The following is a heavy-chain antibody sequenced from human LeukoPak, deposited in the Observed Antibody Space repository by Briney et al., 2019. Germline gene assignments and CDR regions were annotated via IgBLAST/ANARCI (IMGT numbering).Heavy chain of an antibody. CDR2: IYPGDSDT. V-gene: IGHV5-51*01. Sequence: GESLKISCKGSGYSFTSYWIGWVRQMPGKGLEWMGIIYPGDSDTRYSPSFQGQVTISADKSISTAYLQWSSLKASDTAMYYCARQGPDVDTSGGWFDPWGQGTLVTVSS. CDR1: GYSFTSYW. CDR3: ARQGPDVDTSGGWFDP. D-gene: IGHD5-18*01. J-gene: IGHJ5*02.